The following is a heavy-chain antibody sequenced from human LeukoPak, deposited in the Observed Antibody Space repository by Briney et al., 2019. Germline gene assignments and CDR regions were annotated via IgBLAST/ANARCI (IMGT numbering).Heavy chain of an antibody. CDR1: GFSFSDYY. CDR2: ISSSGSTL. V-gene: IGHV3-11*01. D-gene: IGHD3-9*01. CDR3: AKDHIQGLEYFDWSIDY. Sequence: GGSLRLSCAASGFSFSDYYMSWIRQAPGEGLEWVSYISSSGSTLYYADSVKGRFTVSRDNAKNSLFLQMNSLRAEDTAVYYCAKDHIQGLEYFDWSIDYWGQGTLVTVSS. J-gene: IGHJ4*02.